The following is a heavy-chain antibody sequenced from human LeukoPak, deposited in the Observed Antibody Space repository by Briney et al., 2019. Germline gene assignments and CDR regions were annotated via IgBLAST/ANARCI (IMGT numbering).Heavy chain of an antibody. CDR1: GFTFSSYS. Sequence: GSLRLSCAASGFTFSSYSMNWVRQAPGKGLEWIGRIHTSGSTNYNPSLKSRVTMSGDTSKNQFSLKLSSVTAADTAVYYCARDTYYYDSSGYNYFDYWGQGTLVTVSS. V-gene: IGHV4-4*07. CDR2: IHTSGST. J-gene: IGHJ4*02. D-gene: IGHD3-22*01. CDR3: ARDTYYYDSSGYNYFDY.